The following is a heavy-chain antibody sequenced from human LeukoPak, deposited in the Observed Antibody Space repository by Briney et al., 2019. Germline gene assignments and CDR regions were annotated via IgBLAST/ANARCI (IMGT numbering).Heavy chain of an antibody. D-gene: IGHD1-26*01. CDR3: ARGGAVGTTTGRNWFDP. V-gene: IGHV4-39*02. CDR2: VFFTGDT. J-gene: IGHJ5*02. CDR1: GASITSADYY. Sequence: SETLSLTCTVSGASITSADYYWGWIRQPPGKGLEWIGSVFFTGDTYYTPSLKSRVTISIHTSNKQFSLNLSSVTAADTAVYYCARGGAVGTTTGRNWFDPWGQGTLVTVSS.